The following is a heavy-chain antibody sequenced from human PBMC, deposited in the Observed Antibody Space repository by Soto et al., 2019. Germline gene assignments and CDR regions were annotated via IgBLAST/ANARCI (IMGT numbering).Heavy chain of an antibody. J-gene: IGHJ3*02. V-gene: IGHV3-13*01. D-gene: IGHD3-22*01. Sequence: GGSLRLSCAASGFTFSSYDMHWVRQATGKGLEWVSAIGTAGDTYYPGSVKGRFTISRENAKNSLYLQMNSLRAEDTAVYYCARGVPDRTWPTDPAAFDIWGQGTMVTVSS. CDR2: IGTAGDT. CDR3: ARGVPDRTWPTDPAAFDI. CDR1: GFTFSSYD.